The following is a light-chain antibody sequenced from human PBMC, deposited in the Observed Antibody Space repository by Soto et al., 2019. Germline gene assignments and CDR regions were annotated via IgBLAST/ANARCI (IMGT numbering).Light chain of an antibody. CDR3: QQYSHLIT. CDR2: GAS. CDR1: QSISIH. J-gene: IGKJ5*01. V-gene: IGKV3-15*01. Sequence: EIVMTQSPATLSVSPGESATLSCRASQSISIHLGWFQQKPGQVPRLLIYGASTRVPGIPARFSGSGSGTDFTFTISSLQPEDIATYYCQQYSHLITFGQGTRLEI.